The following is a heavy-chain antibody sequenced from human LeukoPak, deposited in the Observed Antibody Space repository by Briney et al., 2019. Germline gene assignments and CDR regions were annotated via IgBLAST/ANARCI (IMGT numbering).Heavy chain of an antibody. CDR1: GFTFSSYS. D-gene: IGHD4-17*01. J-gene: IGHJ4*02. V-gene: IGHV3-21*01. Sequence: GGPLRLSCAASGFTFSSYSMNWVRQAPGKGLEWVSSISSSSSYIYYADSVKGRFTISRDNAKNSLYLQMNSLRAEDTAVYYCARDPTPGDPPHYWGQGTLVTVSS. CDR3: ARDPTPGDPPHY. CDR2: ISSSSSYI.